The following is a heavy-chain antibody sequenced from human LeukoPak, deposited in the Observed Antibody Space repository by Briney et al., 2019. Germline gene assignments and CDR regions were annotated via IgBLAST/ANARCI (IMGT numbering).Heavy chain of an antibody. V-gene: IGHV1-69*13. J-gene: IGHJ4*02. CDR3: ARVQDGYNGVGYFDH. D-gene: IGHD5-24*01. CDR1: GYTFTSYG. Sequence: SVKVSCKASGYTFTSYGISWVRQAPGHGLEWMGGIIPTFGAANYAHNFQGRVTITADESTSTVYMDLSSLRSEDTAVYYCARVQDGYNGVGYFDHWGQGALVTVSS. CDR2: IIPTFGAA.